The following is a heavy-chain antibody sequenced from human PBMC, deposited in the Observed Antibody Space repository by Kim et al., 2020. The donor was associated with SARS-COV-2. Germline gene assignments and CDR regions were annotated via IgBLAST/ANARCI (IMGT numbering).Heavy chain of an antibody. CDR2: IWYDGSNK. CDR1: GFTFSSYG. V-gene: IGHV3-33*06. Sequence: GGSLRLSCAASGFTFSSYGMHWVRQAPGKGLEWVAVIWYDGSNKYYADSVKGRFTISRDNSKNTLYLQMNSLRAEDTAVYYCAKGGSSWELFDYWGQGTLVTASS. CDR3: AKGGSSWELFDY. D-gene: IGHD6-13*01. J-gene: IGHJ4*02.